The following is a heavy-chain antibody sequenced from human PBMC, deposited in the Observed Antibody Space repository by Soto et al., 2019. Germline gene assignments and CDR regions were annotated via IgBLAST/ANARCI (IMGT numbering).Heavy chain of an antibody. CDR3: ARAYYYGSGSFLVTHNWFDP. J-gene: IGHJ5*02. V-gene: IGHV1-2*04. D-gene: IGHD3-10*01. Sequence: GASVKVSCKASGYTFTGYYMHWVRQAPGQGLEWMGWINPNSGGTNYAQKFQGWVTMTRDTSISTAYMELSRLRSDDTAVYYCARAYYYGSGSFLVTHNWFDPWGQGTLVTV. CDR2: INPNSGGT. CDR1: GYTFTGYY.